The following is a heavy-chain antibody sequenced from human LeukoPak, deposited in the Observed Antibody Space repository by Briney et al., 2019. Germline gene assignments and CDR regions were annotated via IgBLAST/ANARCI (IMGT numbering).Heavy chain of an antibody. Sequence: GASVTVSCKASGYTFTIYAMNWVREAPGQGLEWMGWINTNTGNPTYAQGLTGRFVFSLDTSVSTAYLQISSLKAEDTAVYYCAIWYCSGGRCYSNARTFDYWGQGTRVSVSS. CDR1: GYTFTIYA. CDR2: INTNTGNP. J-gene: IGHJ4*02. V-gene: IGHV7-4-1*02. CDR3: AIWYCSGGRCYSNARTFDY. D-gene: IGHD2-15*01.